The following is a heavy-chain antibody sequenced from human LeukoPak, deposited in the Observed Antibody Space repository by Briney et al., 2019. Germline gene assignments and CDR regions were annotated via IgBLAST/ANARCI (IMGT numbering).Heavy chain of an antibody. CDR3: ARGFRGYYFDC. D-gene: IGHD2-21*01. CDR1: GFTFSSYW. CDR2: IKQDGSEK. V-gene: IGHV3-7*03. J-gene: IGHJ4*02. Sequence: GGSLRLSCAASGFTFSSYWMSWVRQAPGKGLEWVANIKQDGSEKYYVDPVKGRFTVSRDNAKNSLYLQMNSLRAEDTAVYYCARGFRGYYFDCWGQGTVVTVSS.